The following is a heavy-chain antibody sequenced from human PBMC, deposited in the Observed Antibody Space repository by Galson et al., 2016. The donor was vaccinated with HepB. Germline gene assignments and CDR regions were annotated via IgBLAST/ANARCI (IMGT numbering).Heavy chain of an antibody. D-gene: IGHD3-22*01. V-gene: IGHV3-33*01. CDR1: GFNFRDYG. Sequence: SLRLSCAASGFNFRDYGMHWVRQPPGKGLEWVARIWFDGSKKLYADSVEGRFTISRDDSKNILYLQMSGLRAEDAARYYCARDMDYDNSGSGDYWGQGTLVTVSS. J-gene: IGHJ4*02. CDR3: ARDMDYDNSGSGDY. CDR2: IWFDGSKK.